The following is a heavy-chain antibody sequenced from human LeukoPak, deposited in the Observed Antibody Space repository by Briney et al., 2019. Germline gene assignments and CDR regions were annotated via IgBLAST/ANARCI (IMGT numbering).Heavy chain of an antibody. CDR2: ISSSSSYI. D-gene: IGHD6-6*01. Sequence: GGSLRLSCAASGFTFSSYSMNWVRQAPGKGLEWVSSISSSSSYIYYADSLKGRFTISRDNAKNSLYLQMNSLRAEDTAVYYCARGSDFSSSSPFDYWGQGTLVTVSS. J-gene: IGHJ4*02. CDR1: GFTFSSYS. V-gene: IGHV3-21*01. CDR3: ARGSDFSSSSPFDY.